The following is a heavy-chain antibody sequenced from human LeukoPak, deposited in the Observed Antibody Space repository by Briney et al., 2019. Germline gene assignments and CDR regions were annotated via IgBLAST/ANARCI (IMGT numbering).Heavy chain of an antibody. CDR3: ARDLRSSSWYRDRLDP. CDR2: ISSSSHTI. CDR1: GFTFSSYS. D-gene: IGHD6-13*01. V-gene: IGHV3-48*01. J-gene: IGHJ5*02. Sequence: GGSLRLSCSASGFTFSSYSMNWVRQATGKGLEGVLYISSSSHTIYYADSVKGRFTISRDNAKNSLYLQIDSLRAEDTAVYYCARDLRSSSWYRDRLDPWGQGTLVTVSS.